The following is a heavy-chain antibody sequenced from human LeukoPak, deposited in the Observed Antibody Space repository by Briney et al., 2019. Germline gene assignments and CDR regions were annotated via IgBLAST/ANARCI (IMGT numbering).Heavy chain of an antibody. Sequence: PGGSLRLSCAASGFTFDDYAMHWVRQAPGKGLEWVSLISGDGGSTYYADSVKGRFTISRDNSKNSLYLQMNSLRTEDTALYYCAKVLTKYSSGRQMVGDYWGQGTLVTVSS. CDR3: AKVLTKYSSGRQMVGDY. CDR2: ISGDGGST. V-gene: IGHV3-43*02. D-gene: IGHD6-19*01. CDR1: GFTFDDYA. J-gene: IGHJ4*02.